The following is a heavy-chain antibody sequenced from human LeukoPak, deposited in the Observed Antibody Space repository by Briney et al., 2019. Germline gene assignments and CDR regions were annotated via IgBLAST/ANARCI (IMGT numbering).Heavy chain of an antibody. V-gene: IGHV3-21*01. D-gene: IGHD6-13*01. Sequence: AGGSLRLSCAASGFTFSSYSMNWVRQAPGKGLEWVSSISSSSSYIYYADSVKGRFTISRDNAKNSLYLQMNSLRAEDTAVYYCARSSVVIAAAGSSDYWGQGTLVTVSS. J-gene: IGHJ4*02. CDR3: ARSSVVIAAAGSSDY. CDR1: GFTFSSYS. CDR2: ISSSSSYI.